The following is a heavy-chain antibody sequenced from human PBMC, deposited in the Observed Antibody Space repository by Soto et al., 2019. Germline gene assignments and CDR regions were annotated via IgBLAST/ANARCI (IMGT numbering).Heavy chain of an antibody. CDR2: IKSKTDGGTT. Sequence: GGSLRLSCAASGFTFSNAWMNWVRQAPGKGLEWVGRIKSKTDGGTTDYAAPVKGRFTISRDDSKNTLYLQMNSLKTEDTAVYYCTTDYYDSSGYYDEVWYWGQEPWSPSPQ. D-gene: IGHD3-22*01. CDR1: GFTFSNAW. CDR3: TTDYYDSSGYYDEVWY. J-gene: IGHJ4*01. V-gene: IGHV3-15*07.